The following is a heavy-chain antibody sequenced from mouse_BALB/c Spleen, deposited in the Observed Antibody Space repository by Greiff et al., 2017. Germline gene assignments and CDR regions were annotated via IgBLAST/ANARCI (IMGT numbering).Heavy chain of an antibody. D-gene: IGHD1-2*01. CDR1: GYTFTDYE. CDR3: TGVEPLLRLRSYFDY. CDR2: IDPETGGT. Sequence: VQLQQSGAELVRPGASVTLSCKASGYTFTDYEMHWVKQTPVHGLEWIGAIDPETGGTAYNQKFKGKATLTADKSSSTAYMELRSLTSEDSAVYYCTGVEPLLRLRSYFDYWGQGTTLTVSS. V-gene: IGHV1-15*01. J-gene: IGHJ2*01.